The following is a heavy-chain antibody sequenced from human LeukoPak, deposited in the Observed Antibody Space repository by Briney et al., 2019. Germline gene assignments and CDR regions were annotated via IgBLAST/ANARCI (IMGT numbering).Heavy chain of an antibody. CDR2: INHSGST. D-gene: IGHD2-15*01. CDR1: GGSFSGYY. Sequence: PSVTLSLTCAVYGGSFSGYYGSWIRQPPGKGLEWIGEINHSGSTNYNPSLKSRVTISVDTSKNQFSLKLSSVTAADTAVYYCASRVVVAAQRGSDWFDPWGQGTLVTVSS. J-gene: IGHJ5*02. CDR3: ASRVVVAAQRGSDWFDP. V-gene: IGHV4-34*01.